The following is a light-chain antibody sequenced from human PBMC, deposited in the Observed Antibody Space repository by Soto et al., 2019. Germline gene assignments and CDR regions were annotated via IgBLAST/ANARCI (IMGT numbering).Light chain of an antibody. CDR2: GAS. V-gene: IGKV3-15*01. CDR3: QQYNSCPLT. J-gene: IGKJ4*01. Sequence: EIVMTQSPATLSVSPGERATLSCRASQSVSNNLAWYQQKPGQAPRLLIYGASTRATGIPARFSGSGSGTEFTLTISSLQSEDFAVYYCQQYNSCPLTFGGGTEVAIK. CDR1: QSVSNN.